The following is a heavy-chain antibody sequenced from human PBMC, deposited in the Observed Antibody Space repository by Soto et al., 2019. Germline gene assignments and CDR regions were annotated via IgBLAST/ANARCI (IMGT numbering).Heavy chain of an antibody. D-gene: IGHD3-22*01. CDR3: ARGGSGYVWFNEF. CDR1: GGLFSSYA. Sequence: QEQLVQSGAEVKKPGSSVKVSCKASGGLFSSYAISWVRQAPEQGLEWMGGIIPVFSTAYYAQKFQGRVTITADESTNTAYMELSSLRSEDTAMSYCARGGSGYVWFNEFWGQGSLVTVSS. CDR2: IIPVFSTA. V-gene: IGHV1-69*01. J-gene: IGHJ4*02.